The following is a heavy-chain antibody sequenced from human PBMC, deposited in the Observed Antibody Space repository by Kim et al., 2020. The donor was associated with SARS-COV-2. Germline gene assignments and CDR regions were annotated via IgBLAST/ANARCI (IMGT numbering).Heavy chain of an antibody. Sequence: SETLSLTCAVSGGSISSGGYSWSWIRQPPGKGLEWIGYIYHSGSTYYNPSLKSRVTISVDRSKNQFSLKLSSVTAADTAVYYCARVSAKGYYFDYWGQGTLVTVSS. CDR3: ARVSAKGYYFDY. V-gene: IGHV4-30-2*01. J-gene: IGHJ4*02. CDR2: IYHSGST. CDR1: GGSISSGGYS.